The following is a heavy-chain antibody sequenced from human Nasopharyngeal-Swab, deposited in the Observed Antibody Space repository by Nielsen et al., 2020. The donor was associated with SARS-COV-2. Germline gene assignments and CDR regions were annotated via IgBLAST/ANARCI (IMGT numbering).Heavy chain of an antibody. CDR3: ARDDDFWSGYSNGMDV. V-gene: IGHV3-30*03. CDR2: ISYDGSNK. CDR1: GFTFSNYG. J-gene: IGHJ6*02. D-gene: IGHD3-3*01. Sequence: GGSLRLSCAASGFTFSNYGLHWVRQAPGKGLEWVAVISYDGSNKYYADSVKGRFTVSRDNSKNSLYLQMNSLRAEDTAVYYCARDDDFWSGYSNGMDVWGQGTTVTVSS.